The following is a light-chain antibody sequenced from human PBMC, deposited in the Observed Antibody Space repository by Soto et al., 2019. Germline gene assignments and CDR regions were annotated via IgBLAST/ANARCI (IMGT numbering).Light chain of an antibody. CDR3: LLSYSDGYVI. CDR2: DTY. V-gene: IGLV7-46*01. J-gene: IGLJ2*01. Sequence: QAVVTQEPSLTVSQGGTVTLTCGSSTGAVTSDHFPYWFQQQPGQAPKTLIYDTYNRHSWTPARFSGSLLGGKAALTLSGAQPEDEADYYCLLSYSDGYVIFGGGTKVTVL. CDR1: TGAVTSDHF.